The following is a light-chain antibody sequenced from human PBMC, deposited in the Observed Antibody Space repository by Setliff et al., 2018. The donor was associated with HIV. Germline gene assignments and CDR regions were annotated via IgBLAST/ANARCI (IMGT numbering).Light chain of an antibody. CDR3: CSYTSTSARV. CDR1: SSDVGGYDY. CDR2: EVS. J-gene: IGLJ1*01. Sequence: QSALAQPASVSGSPGQSITISCTGTSSDVGGYDYVSWYQLHPGKTPKLMIFEVSNRPSGVSYRFSGSKSGNTASLTISGLRPEDEGDYFCCSYTSTSARVFGTGTKVHRP. V-gene: IGLV2-14*01.